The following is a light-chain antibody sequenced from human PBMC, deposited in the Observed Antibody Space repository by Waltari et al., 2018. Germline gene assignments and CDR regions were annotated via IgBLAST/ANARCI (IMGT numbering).Light chain of an antibody. J-gene: IGKJ4*01. CDR2: GVS. Sequence: EIVMTQSPAPLSVSPGERATPSCRASQRVSSNLAWYQQKPGQAPRLLIYGVSIRATGVPARFSGSGSGTEFTLSISSLQSEDFAVYSCQQYNNWPLTFGGGTKVEIK. CDR3: QQYNNWPLT. V-gene: IGKV3-15*01. CDR1: QRVSSN.